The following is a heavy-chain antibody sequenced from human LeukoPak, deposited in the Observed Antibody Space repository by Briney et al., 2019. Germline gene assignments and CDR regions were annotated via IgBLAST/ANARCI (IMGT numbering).Heavy chain of an antibody. CDR1: GYTFTSYG. D-gene: IGHD6-13*01. J-gene: IGHJ4*02. CDR2: ISAYNGNT. CDR3: AKDHLPGGAAAGTY. Sequence: VASVKVSCKASGYTFTSYGISWVRQAPGQGLEWMGWISAYNGNTNYAQKLQGRVTMTTDTSTSTAYMELRSLRADDTAVYYCAKDHLPGGAAAGTYWGQGTLVTVSS. V-gene: IGHV1-18*01.